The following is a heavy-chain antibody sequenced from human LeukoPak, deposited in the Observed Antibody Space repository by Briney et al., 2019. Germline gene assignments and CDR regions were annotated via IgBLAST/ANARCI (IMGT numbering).Heavy chain of an antibody. D-gene: IGHD5-18*01. Sequence: GASVKVSCKASRGTFSSYTISGVRQAPGQGLEWMGRIIPFLGIANYEQKLQGRVTITADKSTSTAYMELSSLRSEDTAVYYCARGWGKIQLPYMPIWGQGTMVTVSS. V-gene: IGHV1-69*02. J-gene: IGHJ3*02. CDR1: RGTFSSYT. CDR3: ARGWGKIQLPYMPI. CDR2: IIPFLGIA.